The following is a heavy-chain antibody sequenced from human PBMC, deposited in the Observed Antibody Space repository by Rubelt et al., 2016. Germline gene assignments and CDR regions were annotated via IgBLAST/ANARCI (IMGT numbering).Heavy chain of an antibody. CDR1: GYTFTSYG. V-gene: IGHV1-18*01. CDR3: ARDRIRIAARQGWYFDL. J-gene: IGHJ2*01. Sequence: QVQLVQSGAEVKKPGASVKVSCKASGYTFTSYGISWVRQAPGHGLWGMGWATDNHGNTNNAQKIQGRVTMPTDTSTSTAYRELGGLRSDDPTVYYCARDRIRIAARQGWYFDLWGRGTLVTVSS. D-gene: IGHD6-6*01. CDR2: ATDNHGNT.